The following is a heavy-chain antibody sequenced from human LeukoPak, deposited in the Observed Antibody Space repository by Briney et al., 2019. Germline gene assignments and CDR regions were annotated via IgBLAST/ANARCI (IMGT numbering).Heavy chain of an antibody. D-gene: IGHD6-13*01. CDR3: ARGSSWHNWFDP. V-gene: IGHV1-8*01. CDR1: GYTFTSYD. J-gene: IGHJ5*02. Sequence: ASVKVSCKASGYTFTSYDINWVRQATGQGLEGMGWMNPNSGNTGYAQKFQGRVTMTRNTSISTAYMELSSLRSEDTAVYYCARGSSWHNWFDPWGQGTLVTVSS. CDR2: MNPNSGNT.